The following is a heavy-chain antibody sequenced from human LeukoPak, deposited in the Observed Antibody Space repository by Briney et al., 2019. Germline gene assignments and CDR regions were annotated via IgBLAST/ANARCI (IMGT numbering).Heavy chain of an antibody. CDR1: GGSFSGYY. J-gene: IGHJ4*02. Sequence: SETLSLTCAVYGGSFSGYYWTWIRQSPGKGLEWIGEVTDSGRTKYNPSLKSRLTISADKSKSQFSLKLTSVTTADTAVYYCARGRQDTTMVVVIYTDAQYYLDYWGQGTPVIVSS. CDR3: ARGRQDTTMVVVIYTDAQYYLDY. D-gene: IGHD3-22*01. V-gene: IGHV4-34*01. CDR2: VTDSGRT.